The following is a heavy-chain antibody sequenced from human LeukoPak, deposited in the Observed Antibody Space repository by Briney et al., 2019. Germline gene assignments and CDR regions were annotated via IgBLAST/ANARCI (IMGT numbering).Heavy chain of an antibody. CDR3: AKDIVATIPGYYFDY. Sequence: PGGSLRLSCAASGFTFSSYAMSWVRQAPGKGLEWVSAISGSGGSTYYADSVKGRLTISRDNSKNTLYLQMNSLRAEDTAVYYCAKDIVATIPGYYFDYWGQGTLVTVSS. V-gene: IGHV3-23*01. CDR1: GFTFSSYA. D-gene: IGHD5-12*01. J-gene: IGHJ4*02. CDR2: ISGSGGST.